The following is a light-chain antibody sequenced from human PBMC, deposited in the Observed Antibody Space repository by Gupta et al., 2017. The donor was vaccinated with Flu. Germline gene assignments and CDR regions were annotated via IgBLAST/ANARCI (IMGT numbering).Light chain of an antibody. CDR3: MQDLQTFT. J-gene: IGKJ3*01. V-gene: IGKV2-28*01. Sequence: PVTHGEPASSSCRSSQSLLHSNGYNYLDWYLQKPGQSPQLLIYLGSRRACGVPDRISGSGSGRDFTLKSSRVEAEDVGVYYCMQDLQTFTFGHGTKVDIK. CDR1: QSLLHSNGYNY. CDR2: LGS.